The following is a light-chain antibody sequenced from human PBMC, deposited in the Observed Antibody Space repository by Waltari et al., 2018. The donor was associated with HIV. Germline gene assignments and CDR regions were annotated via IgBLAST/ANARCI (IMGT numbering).Light chain of an antibody. Sequence: QAVVPQEPSLPVSPGGTVTLTSGSSTGAVSSGHYPSWFQQKPGQAPTTLIFDTSNKPSWTPARFSGSLLGGKAALTLSGAQPEDEAEYYCLLSYSGASWVFGGGTKVTVL. J-gene: IGLJ3*02. V-gene: IGLV7-46*01. CDR3: LLSYSGASWV. CDR1: TGAVSSGHY. CDR2: DTS.